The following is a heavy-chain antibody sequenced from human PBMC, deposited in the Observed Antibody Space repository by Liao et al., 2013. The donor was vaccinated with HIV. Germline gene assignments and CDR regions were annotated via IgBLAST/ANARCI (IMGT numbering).Heavy chain of an antibody. CDR1: GGSISPHY. Sequence: QVQLRESGSGLVKPSGTLSLTCTVFGGSISPHYWSWIRQTPGKGLEWIGYIYYSGSTSYNPSLKSRVSISLDASRNHFSLKLNSVTAADTAVYYCAREDYTTERYAFDIWGQGAMVSVSS. CDR3: AREDYTTERYAFDI. J-gene: IGHJ3*02. CDR2: IYYSGST. V-gene: IGHV4-59*11. D-gene: IGHD1-1*01.